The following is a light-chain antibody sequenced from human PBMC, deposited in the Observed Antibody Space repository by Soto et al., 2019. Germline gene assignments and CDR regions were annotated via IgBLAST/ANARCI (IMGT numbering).Light chain of an antibody. Sequence: EIVLTQSPGTLSLSPGERATLSCRASQSVRSNSLAWYQQKPDQPPRLVIFATSNRATGIPDRVSGSGSATDFSLTISRLEPEDYAMYYCQQSGGPPFTFGQGTKLEIK. CDR1: QSVRSNS. CDR2: ATS. V-gene: IGKV3-20*01. CDR3: QQSGGPPFT. J-gene: IGKJ2*01.